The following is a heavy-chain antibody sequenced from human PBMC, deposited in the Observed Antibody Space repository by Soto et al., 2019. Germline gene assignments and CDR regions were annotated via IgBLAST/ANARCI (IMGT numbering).Heavy chain of an antibody. V-gene: IGHV4-31*03. J-gene: IGHJ4*02. CDR3: ARTYGSGSYYNAKNRMEYYFDY. CDR1: GGSISSGGYY. CDR2: IYYSGST. Sequence: SETLSLTCTVSGGSISSGGYYWSWIRQHPGKGLEWIGYIYYSGSTYYNPSLKSRVTISVDTSKNQFSLKLSSVTAADTAVYYCARTYGSGSYYNAKNRMEYYFDYWGQGTLVTVSS. D-gene: IGHD3-10*01.